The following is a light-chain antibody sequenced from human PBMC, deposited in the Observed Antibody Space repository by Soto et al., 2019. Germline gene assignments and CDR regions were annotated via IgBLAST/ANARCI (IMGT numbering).Light chain of an antibody. Sequence: QSALTQPVSVSGSPGQSIAVACTGTSSDVGRYNYVSWYQQHPGKAPKLMIYDVSKRPSGVSDRFSGSKSGNTASLTISGLQAEDEADYYCSSYTTSTAYVFGSGTKLTVL. V-gene: IGLV2-14*01. CDR1: SSDVGRYNY. J-gene: IGLJ1*01. CDR3: SSYTTSTAYV. CDR2: DVS.